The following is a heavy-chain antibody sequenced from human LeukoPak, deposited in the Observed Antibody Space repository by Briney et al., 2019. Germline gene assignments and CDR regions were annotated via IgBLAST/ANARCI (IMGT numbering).Heavy chain of an antibody. J-gene: IGHJ4*02. CDR3: ARGPRYCSGGSCYNADY. D-gene: IGHD2-15*01. CDR2: MNPNSGNT. CDR1: GYTFTSYD. V-gene: IGHV1-8*01. Sequence: GASVKVSCKASGYTFTSYDINWVRQATGQGLEWMGWMNPNSGNTGYAQKFQGRVTMTRNTSISTAYMELSSLRSEDTAVYYCARGPRYCSGGSCYNADYWGQGTLVTVSS.